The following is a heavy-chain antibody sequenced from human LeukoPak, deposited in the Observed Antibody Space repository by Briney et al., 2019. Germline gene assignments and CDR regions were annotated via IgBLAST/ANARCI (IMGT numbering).Heavy chain of an antibody. CDR1: GFTVSSNY. D-gene: IGHD3-22*01. Sequence: HPGGSLRLSCAASGFTVSSNYMSWVRQAPGKGLEWVSVIYSGGSTYYADSVKGRFTISRDNSKNTLYLQMNSLRAEDTAVYYCAKDNYYDNSAYPDYWGQGTLVTVSS. J-gene: IGHJ4*02. V-gene: IGHV3-53*01. CDR3: AKDNYYDNSAYPDY. CDR2: IYSGGST.